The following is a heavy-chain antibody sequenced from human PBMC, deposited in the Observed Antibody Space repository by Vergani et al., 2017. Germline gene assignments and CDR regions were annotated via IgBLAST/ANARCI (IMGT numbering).Heavy chain of an antibody. CDR2: ISYDGNNK. CDR3: TRAAYSDSYMYHFDS. V-gene: IGHV3-30*03. CDR1: GCTFSTYG. J-gene: IGHJ4*02. Sequence: QVHLVASGGGVVQTGRSLRLSCAASGCTFSTYGMHWVRQAPGKGVEWVAVISYDGNNKEYSDTVKGRFTLSRDNPKKMLYVQMNSLRVEDTAVYYCTRAAYSDSYMYHFDSWGQGSLVTVSS. D-gene: IGHD1-26*01.